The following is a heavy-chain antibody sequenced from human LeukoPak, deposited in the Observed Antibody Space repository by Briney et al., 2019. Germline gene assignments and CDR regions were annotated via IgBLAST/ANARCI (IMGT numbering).Heavy chain of an antibody. V-gene: IGHV1-18*01. CDR2: ISAYNGNT. CDR1: GYTFTSYG. CDR3: AREFFRYYYDSSGHYADY. Sequence: ASVKVSCKASGYTFTSYGISWVRQAPGQGLEWMGWISAYNGNTNYAQKLQGRVTTTTDTSTSTAYMELRSLRSDDTAVYYCAREFFRYYYDSSGHYADYWGQGTLVTVSS. D-gene: IGHD3-22*01. J-gene: IGHJ4*02.